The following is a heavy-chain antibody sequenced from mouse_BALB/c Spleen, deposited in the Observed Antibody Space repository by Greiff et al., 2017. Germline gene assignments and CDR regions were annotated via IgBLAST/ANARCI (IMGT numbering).Heavy chain of an antibody. CDR2: IWSGGST. V-gene: IGHV2-2*02. CDR1: GFSLTSYG. CDR3: ARNPPYGNYEYFDV. D-gene: IGHD2-1*01. J-gene: IGHJ1*01. Sequence: QVQLKESGPGLVQPSQSLSITCTVSGFSLTSYGVHWVRQSPGKGLEWLGVIWSGGSTDYNAAFISRLSISKDNSKSQVFFKMNSLQANDTAIYYCARNPPYGNYEYFDVWGAGTTVTVSS.